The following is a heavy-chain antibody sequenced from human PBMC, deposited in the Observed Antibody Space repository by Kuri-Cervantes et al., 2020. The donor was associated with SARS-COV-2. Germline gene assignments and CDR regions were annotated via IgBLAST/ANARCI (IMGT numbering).Heavy chain of an antibody. CDR3: AKDINYYDSSGYYYSHDAFDI. V-gene: IGHV3-23*01. J-gene: IGHJ3*02. Sequence: GGSLRLSCAASGFTFSSYAMSWVRQAPGKGLEWVSAISGSGGSTYYADSAKGRFTISRDNSKNTLYLQMNSLRAEDTAVYYCAKDINYYDSSGYYYSHDAFDIWGQGTMVTVSS. CDR1: GFTFSSYA. CDR2: ISGSGGST. D-gene: IGHD3-22*01.